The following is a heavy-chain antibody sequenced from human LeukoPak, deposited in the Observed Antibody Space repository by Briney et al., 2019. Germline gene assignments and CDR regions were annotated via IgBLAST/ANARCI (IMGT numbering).Heavy chain of an antibody. Sequence: GGSLRLSCAASGFTFSSYSMNWVRQAPGKGLEWVSYISSSSSTIYYADSVKGRFTISRDNAKNSLYLQMNSLRAEDTAVYYCARWPPRIAAATGFDYWGQGTLVTVSS. CDR3: ARWPPRIAAATGFDY. J-gene: IGHJ4*02. CDR1: GFTFSSYS. V-gene: IGHV3-48*04. CDR2: ISSSSSTI. D-gene: IGHD6-13*01.